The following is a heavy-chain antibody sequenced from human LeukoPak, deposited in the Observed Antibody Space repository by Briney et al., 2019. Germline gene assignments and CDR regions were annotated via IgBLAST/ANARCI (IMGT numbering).Heavy chain of an antibody. CDR2: IYSSGSSGIT. CDR1: GASLSGSY. CDR3: ARLAARRGYYYSGMDV. J-gene: IGHJ6*02. Sequence: PSETLSLTCTVSGASLSGSYWSWIRQPPGNQLEWIGYIYSSGSSGITNYNPSLKSRVIISQDTSKNEFSLNLSSVTAADAAVYYCARLAARRGYYYSGMDVWGQGTTVTVSS. D-gene: IGHD3-10*01. V-gene: IGHV4-59*01.